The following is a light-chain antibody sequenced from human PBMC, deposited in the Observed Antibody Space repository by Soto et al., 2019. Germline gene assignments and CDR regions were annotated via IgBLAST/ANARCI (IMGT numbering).Light chain of an antibody. V-gene: IGKV3-20*01. CDR2: GVS. CDR3: EQSVGSRT. Sequence: EIVLTQSPGTLSLSPGERATLSCRASQRLTSSYLAWFQQKPGQAPRLLIYGVSSRATGIPDRFSGSGSGTDFTLTITRVEPEDFSVYYCEQSVGSRTFGQGTKVEIK. CDR1: QRLTSSY. J-gene: IGKJ1*01.